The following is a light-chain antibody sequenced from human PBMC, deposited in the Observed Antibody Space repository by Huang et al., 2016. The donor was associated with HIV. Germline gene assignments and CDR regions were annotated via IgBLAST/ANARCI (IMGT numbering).Light chain of an antibody. J-gene: IGKJ4*01. V-gene: IGKV1-NL1*01. CDR3: QQYYSSLPLS. Sequence: DIQMTQSPSSLFASVGDRVTITCRASQDIKNSLAWYQQKPGKAPKVLLDAASRLQSGVPFRFSGSGSGTDYILSITNLQAEDVATYYCQQYYSSLPLSFGGGTKVEIK. CDR1: QDIKNS. CDR2: AAS.